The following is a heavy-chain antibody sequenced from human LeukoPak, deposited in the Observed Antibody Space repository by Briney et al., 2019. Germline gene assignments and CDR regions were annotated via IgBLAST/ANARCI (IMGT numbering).Heavy chain of an antibody. Sequence: GGSLRLSCAASGFTFTNYYMHCVRQAPGKGLVWVSRINSDGSSRSYADSVRGRFTIYRDNAKNTLYLQMNSLRAEDTAVYYCVRAVAGNAFDIWGQGTMVTVSS. D-gene: IGHD2-15*01. CDR2: INSDGSSR. CDR3: VRAVAGNAFDI. V-gene: IGHV3-74*01. J-gene: IGHJ3*02. CDR1: GFTFTNYY.